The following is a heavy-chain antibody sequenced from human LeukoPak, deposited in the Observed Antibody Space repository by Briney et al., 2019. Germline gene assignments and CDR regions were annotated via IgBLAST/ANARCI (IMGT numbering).Heavy chain of an antibody. J-gene: IGHJ4*02. CDR1: GGSISSGGYY. CDR2: IYYSGST. D-gene: IGHD3-22*01. Sequence: PSETLSLTCTVSGGSISSGGYYWSWIRQHPGKGLEWIGYIYYSGSTYYNPSLKSRVTISVDTSKNQFSLKLSSVTAADTAVYYCARDQNDSSGSQIDYWGQGTLVTVSS. CDR3: ARDQNDSSGSQIDY. V-gene: IGHV4-31*03.